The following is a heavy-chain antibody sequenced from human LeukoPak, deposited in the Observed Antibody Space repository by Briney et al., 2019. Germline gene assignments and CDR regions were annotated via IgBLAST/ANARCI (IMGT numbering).Heavy chain of an antibody. D-gene: IGHD3-16*01. CDR1: GASISSTSYY. Sequence: SETLSLTCTVSGASISSTSYYWGWIRQPPGKGLEWIASIYYSGSTYYNPSLKSRVTISVDTSKNQFSLKLSSVTAADTAVYYCARGNYDYVWGGIDYWGQGTLVTVSS. CDR3: ARGNYDYVWGGIDY. V-gene: IGHV4-39*01. J-gene: IGHJ4*02. CDR2: IYYSGST.